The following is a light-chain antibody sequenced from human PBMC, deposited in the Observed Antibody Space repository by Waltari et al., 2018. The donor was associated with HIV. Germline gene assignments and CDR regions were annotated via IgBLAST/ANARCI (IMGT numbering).Light chain of an antibody. CDR2: GAS. J-gene: IGKJ2*01. V-gene: IGKV3-20*01. Sequence: IVLPHSPAALSLAPGHAATVSCRASKNLTSQYLAWYQQKSGQAPRRLLFGASTRNAGVPTRFGGAGSGADFTLTVTRLEPEDFALYFCQQYDSSPYTFGQGT. CDR1: KNLTSQY. CDR3: QQYDSSPYT.